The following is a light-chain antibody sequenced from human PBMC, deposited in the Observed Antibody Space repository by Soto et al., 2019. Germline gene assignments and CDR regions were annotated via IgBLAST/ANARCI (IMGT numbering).Light chain of an antibody. V-gene: IGKV3-20*01. CDR2: GAS. J-gene: IGKJ1*01. Sequence: EIVLTQSPGTLSLSPGERATLSCRASQSVSSSYLDWYKQKPGQAPRLLIYGASSRATGIPDRFSGSGSGTDFTLTISRLEPEDFAVYYCQQYGSSPRTFGQGTKVEIK. CDR3: QQYGSSPRT. CDR1: QSVSSSY.